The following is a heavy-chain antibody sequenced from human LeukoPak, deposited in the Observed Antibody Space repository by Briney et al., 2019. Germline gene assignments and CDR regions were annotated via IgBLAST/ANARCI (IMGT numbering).Heavy chain of an antibody. CDR2: IPYDESDK. CDR1: GFTFGGYG. J-gene: IGHJ6*04. V-gene: IGHV3-30*02. CDR3: AELGITMIGGV. Sequence: PGGSLRLSCAASGFTFGGYGIHWVRQGPGKGLEWVAFIPYDESDKYYADSVKGRFTISRDNSKNTLYLQMNSLRPEDTAVYYCAELGITMIGGVWGKGTTVTISS. D-gene: IGHD3-10*02.